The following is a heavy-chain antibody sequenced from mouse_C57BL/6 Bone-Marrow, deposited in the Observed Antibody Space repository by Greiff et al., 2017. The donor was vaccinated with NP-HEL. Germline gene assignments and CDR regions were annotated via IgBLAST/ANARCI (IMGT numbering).Heavy chain of an antibody. CDR3: SRLWSLYWCFDV. D-gene: IGHD1-1*02. V-gene: IGHV1-82*01. CDR2: IYPGDGDT. Sequence: QVQLKQSGPELVKPGASVKISCKASGYAFSSSWMNWVKQRPGKGLEWIGRIYPGDGDTNYNGKFKGKATLTADKSSSTAYMQLSSLTSEDSAVSFCSRLWSLYWCFDVWGTGTTVTVSS. CDR1: GYAFSSSW. J-gene: IGHJ1*03.